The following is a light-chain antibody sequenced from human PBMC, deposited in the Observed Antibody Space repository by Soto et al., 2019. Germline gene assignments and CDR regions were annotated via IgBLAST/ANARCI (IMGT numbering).Light chain of an antibody. CDR1: QGISNY. J-gene: IGKJ1*01. CDR3: QDHQP. Sequence: DIQMTQSPSSLSASVGDRVTITCRASQGISNYLAWYQQKPGKVPKLLIYAASTLQSGVPSRFSGSGSGTDFTLPISSLLPDDVATYYCQDHQPFGQGTKVEIK. CDR2: AAS. V-gene: IGKV1-27*01.